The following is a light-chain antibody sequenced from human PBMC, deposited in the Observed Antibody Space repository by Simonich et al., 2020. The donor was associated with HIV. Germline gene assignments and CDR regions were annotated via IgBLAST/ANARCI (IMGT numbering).Light chain of an antibody. CDR3: QQYYSTPYT. V-gene: IGKV1-NL1*01. CDR1: QSISSW. J-gene: IGKJ2*01. CDR2: AAS. Sequence: DIQMTQSPSTLSASVGDRVTITCRASQSISSWLAWYQQKPGKAPKLLIYAASRLETGVPSTFSGSGSGTDYTLTISSLQPEDFATYYCQQYYSTPYTFGQGTKLEIK.